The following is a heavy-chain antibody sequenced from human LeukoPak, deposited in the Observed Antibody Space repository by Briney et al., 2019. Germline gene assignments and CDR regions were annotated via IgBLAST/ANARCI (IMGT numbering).Heavy chain of an antibody. Sequence: ASVKVSCKASGYTFTSYGISWVRQAPGQGLEWMGWISAYNGNTNYAQKPQGRVTMTTDTSTSTAYMELRSLRSDDTAVYYCARGEYYDFWSGYYSGYYYYYMDVWGKGTTVTVSS. CDR3: ARGEYYDFWSGYYSGYYYYYMDV. CDR1: GYTFTSYG. V-gene: IGHV1-18*01. D-gene: IGHD3-3*01. CDR2: ISAYNGNT. J-gene: IGHJ6*03.